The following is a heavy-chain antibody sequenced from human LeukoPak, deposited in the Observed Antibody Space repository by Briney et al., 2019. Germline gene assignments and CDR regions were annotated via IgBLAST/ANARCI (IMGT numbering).Heavy chain of an antibody. D-gene: IGHD1-1*01. CDR1: GFTFSSFD. J-gene: IGHJ6*03. V-gene: IGHV3-13*01. CDR2: IGTASDT. Sequence: PGGSLRLSCAASGFTFSSFDMHWVRQPTGQGLEWVSTIGTASDTYYPGSVEGRFTLSRDNAKNSLYLQMNSLTAGDPAVYYCARGPPRGKYYYMDVWGKGTTVTVSS. CDR3: ARGPPRGKYYYMDV.